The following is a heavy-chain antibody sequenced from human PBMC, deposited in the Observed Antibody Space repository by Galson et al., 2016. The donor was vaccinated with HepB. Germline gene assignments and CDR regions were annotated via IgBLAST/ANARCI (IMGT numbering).Heavy chain of an antibody. Sequence: CAISGDSVSNSNVAWNWIRQSPSRGLEWLVGTYKRSKWHTDYAGSVKSRMTINTDTVRNQFSLQLQSVTPEDTAVYYCARVATAVRSGWKTLAPRFYYSGVDVWGHGTTVTVSS. D-gene: IGHD6-19*01. V-gene: IGHV6-1*01. J-gene: IGHJ6*02. CDR1: GDSVSNSNVA. CDR3: ARVATAVRSGWKTLAPRFYYSGVDV. CDR2: TYKRSKWHT.